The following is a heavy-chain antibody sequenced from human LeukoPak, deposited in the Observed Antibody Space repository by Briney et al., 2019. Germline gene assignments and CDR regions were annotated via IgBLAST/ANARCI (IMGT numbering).Heavy chain of an antibody. CDR2: INPNSGGT. CDR3: ARMEKNCSSTSCYMHYYYYMDV. CDR1: GYTFTGYY. Sequence: GASVKVSCKASGYTFTGYYMHWVRQAPGQGLEWMGWINPNSGGTNYAQKFQGRVTMTRDPSISTAYMELSRLRSDDTAVYYCARMEKNCSSTSCYMHYYYYMDVWGKGTTVTVSS. V-gene: IGHV1-2*02. D-gene: IGHD2-2*02. J-gene: IGHJ6*03.